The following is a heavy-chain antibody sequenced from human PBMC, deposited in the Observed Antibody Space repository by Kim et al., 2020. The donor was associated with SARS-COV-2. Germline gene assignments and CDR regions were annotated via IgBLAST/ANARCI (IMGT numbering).Heavy chain of an antibody. V-gene: IGHV5-51*01. J-gene: IGHJ4*01. CDR1: GYSFPNYW. CDR3: ARIVLGATTYFDY. Sequence: GESLKISCKGSGYSFPNYWIGWVRQMPGKGLEWMGIIYPGDSDTTYSPSLQGQGTISADKSSSTAYLQWSSLKASDTAIYYCARIVLGATTYFDYWGQGT. D-gene: IGHD1-26*01. CDR2: IYPGDSDT.